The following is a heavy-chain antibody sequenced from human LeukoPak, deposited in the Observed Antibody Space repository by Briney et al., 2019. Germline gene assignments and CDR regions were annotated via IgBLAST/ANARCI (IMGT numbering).Heavy chain of an antibody. CDR1: GFTFSSYS. Sequence: GGSLRLSCAASGFTFSSYSMNWVRQAPGKGLEWVSSISSSSSYIYYADSVKGRFTISRDNAKNSLYLQMSSLRAEDTAVYYCARDPYGSGSYGWFDPWGQGTLVTVSS. CDR3: ARDPYGSGSYGWFDP. J-gene: IGHJ5*02. D-gene: IGHD3-10*01. V-gene: IGHV3-21*01. CDR2: ISSSSSYI.